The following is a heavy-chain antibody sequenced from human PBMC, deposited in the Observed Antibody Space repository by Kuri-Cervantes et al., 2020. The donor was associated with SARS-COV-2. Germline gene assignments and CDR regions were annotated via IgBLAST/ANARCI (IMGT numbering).Heavy chain of an antibody. CDR1: GGSISSSSYY. J-gene: IGHJ5*02. D-gene: IGHD3-10*01. V-gene: IGHV4-39*07. Sequence: GSLRLSCTVSGGSISSSSYYWGWIRQPPGKGLEWIGSIYHSGSTYYNPSLKSRVTISVDTSKNQFSLKLSSVTAADTAVYYCARYITMVRGVIITSSRFDPWGQGTLVTVSS. CDR3: ARYITMVRGVIITSSRFDP. CDR2: IYHSGST.